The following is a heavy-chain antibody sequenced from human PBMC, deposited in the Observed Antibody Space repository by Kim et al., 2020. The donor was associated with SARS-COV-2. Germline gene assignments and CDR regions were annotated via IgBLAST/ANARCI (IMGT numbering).Heavy chain of an antibody. V-gene: IGHV5-10-1*01. CDR2: IDLDDSDT. CDR1: GYRFTSNW. D-gene: IGHD3-10*02. J-gene: IGHJ4*02. CDR3: ARQTGVLGSGTYEGHDY. Sequence: GESLKISCKGSGYRFTSNWITWVRQMPGKGLEWMGRIDLDDSDTNYSPSFQGHVTISADKSISTAYLQWSSLKASDTAMYYCARQTGVLGSGTYEGHDYWGQGTLVTVSS.